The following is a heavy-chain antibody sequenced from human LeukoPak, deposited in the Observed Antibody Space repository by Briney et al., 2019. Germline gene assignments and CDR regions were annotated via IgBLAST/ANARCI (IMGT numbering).Heavy chain of an antibody. CDR3: ARDESGDNDAFDI. V-gene: IGHV3-21*01. CDR2: ISGSSNYI. D-gene: IGHD2-21*01. J-gene: IGHJ3*02. CDR1: GFTFSDYT. Sequence: GGSLRLSCAASGFTFSDYTMNWVRLAPGKGLEWVSSISGSSNYIYYADSVKGRFTISRGNAKNSLYLQMNRLRVEDTAVYYCARDESGDNDAFDIWGQGTLVTLSS.